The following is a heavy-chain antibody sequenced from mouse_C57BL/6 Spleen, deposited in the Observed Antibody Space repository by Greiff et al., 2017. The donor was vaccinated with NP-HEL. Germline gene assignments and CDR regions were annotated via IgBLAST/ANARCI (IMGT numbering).Heavy chain of an antibody. CDR3: ARGSITTVEAWYFDV. Sequence: QVQLQQSGPELVKPGASVKISCKASGYAFSSSWMNWVKQRPGKGLEWIGRIYPGDGDTNYNGKFKGKATLTADKSSSTAYMQLSSLTSEDSAVYFCARGSITTVEAWYFDVWGTGTTVTVSS. D-gene: IGHD1-1*01. CDR1: GYAFSSSW. CDR2: IYPGDGDT. V-gene: IGHV1-82*01. J-gene: IGHJ1*03.